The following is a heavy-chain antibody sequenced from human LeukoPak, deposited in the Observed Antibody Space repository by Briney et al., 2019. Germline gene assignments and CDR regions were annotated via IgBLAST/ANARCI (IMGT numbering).Heavy chain of an antibody. J-gene: IGHJ4*02. V-gene: IGHV4-59*01. D-gene: IGHD6-13*01. CDR2: FYNSGSS. CDR1: GGSISDYY. CDR3: ARVAAAGKAN. Sequence: PSETLSLTCTVSGGSISDYYRGWIRQPPGKGLEWIGYFYNSGSSTYNPSLKSRVTISVDTSKEQFSLKVNSVTAADTAVYYCARVAAAGKANWGQGTLVTVSS.